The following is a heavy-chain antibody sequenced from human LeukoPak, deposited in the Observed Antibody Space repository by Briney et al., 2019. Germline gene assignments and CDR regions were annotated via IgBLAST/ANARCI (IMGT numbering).Heavy chain of an antibody. J-gene: IGHJ4*02. D-gene: IGHD1-1*01. CDR2: IYYSGST. V-gene: IGHV4-39*01. CDR3: ARISARTPGVDY. Sequence: SETLSLTCTVSGGSISSSSYYWGWTRQPPGKGLEWIGSIYYSGSTYYNPSLKSRVTISVDTSKNQFSLKLSSVTAADTAVYYCARISARTPGVDYWGQGTLVTVSS. CDR1: GGSISSSSYY.